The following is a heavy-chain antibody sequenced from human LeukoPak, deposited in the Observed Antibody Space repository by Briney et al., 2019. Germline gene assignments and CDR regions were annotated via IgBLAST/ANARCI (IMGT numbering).Heavy chain of an antibody. D-gene: IGHD1-26*01. CDR3: ARERDLSGSYSQSFDY. CDR1: GGTFSSYV. Sequence: GSSVKVSCKASGGTFSSYVISWVRQAPGQGLEWMGRIIPILGLANYAQKFQGRVTITADKSTSTAYMELRSLRSDDTAVYYCARERDLSGSYSQSFDYWGQGTLVTVSS. J-gene: IGHJ4*02. V-gene: IGHV1-69*04. CDR2: IIPILGLA.